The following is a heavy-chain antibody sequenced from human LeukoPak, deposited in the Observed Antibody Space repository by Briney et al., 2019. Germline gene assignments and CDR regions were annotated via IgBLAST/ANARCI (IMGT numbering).Heavy chain of an antibody. V-gene: IGHV4-39*01. CDR2: IYYSGST. CDR3: ARRTIFGASDY. D-gene: IGHD3-3*01. J-gene: IGHJ4*02. CDR1: GGSISSSSYY. Sequence: SETLSLTCTVSGGSISSSSYYWGWIRQPPGKGLEWIGSIYYSGSTYYNPSLKSRVTISVDTSKNQFSLKLSSVTAADTAVYYCARRTIFGASDYWGQGTLVTASS.